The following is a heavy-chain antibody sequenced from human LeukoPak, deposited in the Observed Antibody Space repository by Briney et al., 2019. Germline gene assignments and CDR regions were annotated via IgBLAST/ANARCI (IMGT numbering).Heavy chain of an antibody. CDR3: TTARGDGDYVGDYYYYGMDV. V-gene: IGHV3-23*01. D-gene: IGHD4-17*01. Sequence: PGGSLRLSCAVSGFTFSIYAMSWVRQAPGKGLEWVSTISGSSDATYYLDSVKGRYTVSRDNSKNTLYLQMNSLKTEDTAVYYCTTARGDGDYVGDYYYYGMDVWGQGTTVTVSS. CDR1: GFTFSIYA. J-gene: IGHJ6*02. CDR2: ISGSSDAT.